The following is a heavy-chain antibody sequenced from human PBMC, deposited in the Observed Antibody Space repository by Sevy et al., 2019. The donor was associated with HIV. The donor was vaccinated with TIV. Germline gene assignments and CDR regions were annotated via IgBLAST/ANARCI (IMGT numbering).Heavy chain of an antibody. J-gene: IGHJ4*02. CDR3: ARSSPYSSGWYGIDY. D-gene: IGHD6-19*01. V-gene: IGHV3-48*01. CDR2: ISRSSSNI. Sequence: GESLKISCAASGFTFSSYSMNWVRQAPGKGLEWVSYISRSSSNIYYVDSVKGRFTISRDNAKNSLYLQMNSLGADDTGVYFCARSSPYSSGWYGIDYWGQRTLGPVFS. CDR1: GFTFSSYS.